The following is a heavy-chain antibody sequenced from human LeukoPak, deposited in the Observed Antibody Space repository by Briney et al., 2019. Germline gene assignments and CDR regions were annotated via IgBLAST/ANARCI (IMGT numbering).Heavy chain of an antibody. V-gene: IGHV4-59*01. CDR1: GGSISSYY. D-gene: IGHD6-13*01. CDR3: ARDYLAAAGRWFDP. Sequence: SETLSLTCTVSGGSISSYYWSWIRQPPGKGLEWIGYTYYSGSTNYNPSLKSRVTISVDTSKNQFSLKLSSVTAADTAVYYCARDYLAAAGRWFDPWGQGTLVTVSS. CDR2: TYYSGST. J-gene: IGHJ5*02.